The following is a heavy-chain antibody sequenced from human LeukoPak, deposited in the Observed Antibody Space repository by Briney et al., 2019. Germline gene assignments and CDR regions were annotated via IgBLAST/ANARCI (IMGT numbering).Heavy chain of an antibody. CDR3: ASRYCSGGSCYFVY. Sequence: GGSLRLSCAASGFTFSSYSMNWVRQAPGKGLEWVSYISSSSSTIYYADSVKGRFTISRDNAKNSLYLQMNSLRDEDTAVYYCASRYCSGGSCYFVYWGQGTLVTVSP. CDR1: GFTFSSYS. D-gene: IGHD2-15*01. CDR2: ISSSSSTI. V-gene: IGHV3-48*02. J-gene: IGHJ4*02.